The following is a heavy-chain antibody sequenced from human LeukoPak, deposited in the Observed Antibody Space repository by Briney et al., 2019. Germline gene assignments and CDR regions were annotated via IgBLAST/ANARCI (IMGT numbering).Heavy chain of an antibody. D-gene: IGHD1-26*01. V-gene: IGHV3-21*01. CDR2: ITSSGTYI. J-gene: IGHJ6*03. CDR3: ARDPYSGNYGNYYYYYMDV. Sequence: GGSLRLSCAASGFTFNNYNMNWVRQAPGGAVEWVSSITSSGTYIFYADSVKGRFTISRDNAKNSLYLQMNTLGPEDTAVYYCARDPYSGNYGNYYYYYMDVWGKGTTVTISS. CDR1: GFTFNNYN.